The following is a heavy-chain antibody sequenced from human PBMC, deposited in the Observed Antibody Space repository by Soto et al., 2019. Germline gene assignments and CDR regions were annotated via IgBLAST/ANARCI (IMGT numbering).Heavy chain of an antibody. CDR2: ISAYNGNT. D-gene: IGHD3-10*01. CDR3: ASNRLWFGEPWAHEYYYYVMDV. J-gene: IGHJ6*02. Sequence: QVQLVQSGAEVKKPGASVKVSCKASGYTFTSYGISWVRQAPGQGLEWMGWISAYNGNTNYVQKLQGRVTMTTDTSTRRGYMELRSVRSDETAVYYFASNRLWFGEPWAHEYYYYVMDVGGQGTTVTVSS. V-gene: IGHV1-18*01. CDR1: GYTFTSYG.